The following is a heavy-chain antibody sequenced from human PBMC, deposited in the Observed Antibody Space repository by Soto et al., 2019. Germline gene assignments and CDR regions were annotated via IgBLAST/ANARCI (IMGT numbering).Heavy chain of an antibody. CDR1: GGSISSGGYY. D-gene: IGHD3-22*01. Sequence: QVQLQESGPGLVKPSQTLSLTCTVSGGSISSGGYYWTWIRQHPGKGLEWIGYMYYSGSTYYNPSLKSRVPISLDTSKNQFSLKLSSVTAADTAVYYCARGDTSGYAFDSWGQGTLVPVSS. V-gene: IGHV4-31*03. J-gene: IGHJ4*02. CDR3: ARGDTSGYAFDS. CDR2: MYYSGST.